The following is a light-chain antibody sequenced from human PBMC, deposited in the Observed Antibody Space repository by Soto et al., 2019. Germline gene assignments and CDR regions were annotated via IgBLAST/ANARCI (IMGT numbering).Light chain of an antibody. J-gene: IGKJ1*01. CDR1: QSISSY. V-gene: IGKV1-39*01. Sequence: DIQMTQSPSSLSASVGDRVTITCRASQSISSYLNWYQQKPGKAPKLLIYAASSLQSGVPSRFSGSGSGKDFTLIISSLQPEDFATYYCQQSYSTPWRFGQGTKVEIK. CDR3: QQSYSTPWR. CDR2: AAS.